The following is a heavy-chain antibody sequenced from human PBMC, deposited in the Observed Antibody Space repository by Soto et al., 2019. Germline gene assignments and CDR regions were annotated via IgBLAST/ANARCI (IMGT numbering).Heavy chain of an antibody. Sequence: GGSLRLSCAASGFTFSSSAMSWVRQAPGKGLEWVSAISTSGGTTYYADSVKGRFTISRDNSKNTLYLQMNSLRAEDTAVYYCAKSPYYYYVDVWGKGTTVTVSS. CDR3: AKSPYYYYVDV. V-gene: IGHV3-23*01. CDR2: ISTSGGTT. J-gene: IGHJ6*03. CDR1: GFTFSSSA.